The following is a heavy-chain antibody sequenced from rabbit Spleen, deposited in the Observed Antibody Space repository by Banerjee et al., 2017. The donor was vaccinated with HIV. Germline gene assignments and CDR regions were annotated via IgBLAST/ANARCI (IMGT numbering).Heavy chain of an antibody. D-gene: IGHD1-1*01. CDR3: ARSGHVGWNFNL. CDR2: INTYTAKG. CDR1: GFSFSDRDV. V-gene: IGHV1S45*01. Sequence: QEQLVESGGGLVKPEGSLTLTCKASGFSFSDRDVMCWVRQAPGKGLEWIACINTYTAKGVYATWAKGRFTMYKTSSTTVTLQLTSLTAADTATYFCARSGHVGWNFNLWGPGTLVTVS. J-gene: IGHJ4*01.